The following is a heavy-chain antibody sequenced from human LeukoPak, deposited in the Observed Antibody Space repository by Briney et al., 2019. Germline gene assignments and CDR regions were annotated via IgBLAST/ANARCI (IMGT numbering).Heavy chain of an antibody. Sequence: GESLKISCKGSGYSFTSYWIGWVRQMPGKGLEWMGIIYPGDSDTRYSPSIQGQVTISADKSISTAYLQWSSLKASDTAMYYCARPVVPAANAFDIWGQGTMVTVSS. CDR2: IYPGDSDT. V-gene: IGHV5-51*01. J-gene: IGHJ3*02. D-gene: IGHD2-2*01. CDR3: ARPVVPAANAFDI. CDR1: GYSFTSYW.